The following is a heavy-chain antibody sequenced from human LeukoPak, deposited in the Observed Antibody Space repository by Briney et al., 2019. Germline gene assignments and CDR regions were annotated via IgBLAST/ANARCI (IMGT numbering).Heavy chain of an antibody. D-gene: IGHD4-11*01. CDR1: GGSISSYY. J-gene: IGHJ6*03. Sequence: SETLSLTCAVSGGSISSYYWSWIRQPAGKGLEWIGRIYTSGSTNYNPSLKSRVTMSVDTSKNQFSLKLSSVTAADTAVYYCARDDYSNYHYYYYMDVWGKGTTVTVSS. CDR3: ARDDYSNYHYYYYMDV. V-gene: IGHV4-4*07. CDR2: IYTSGST.